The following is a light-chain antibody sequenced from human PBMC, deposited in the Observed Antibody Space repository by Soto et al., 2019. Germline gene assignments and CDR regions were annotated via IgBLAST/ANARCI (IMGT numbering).Light chain of an antibody. CDR2: EVS. Sequence: QSALTQPASVSGSPGQSITISCTGSSSDVGEYKYVSWYQQHPGKVPKLMIYEVSNRPSGVSNRFSGSKSGNTASLTIFGLQAEDEADYYCSSYTSSRTVVFGGGTKLTVL. V-gene: IGLV2-14*01. CDR1: SSDVGEYKY. J-gene: IGLJ2*01. CDR3: SSYTSSRTVV.